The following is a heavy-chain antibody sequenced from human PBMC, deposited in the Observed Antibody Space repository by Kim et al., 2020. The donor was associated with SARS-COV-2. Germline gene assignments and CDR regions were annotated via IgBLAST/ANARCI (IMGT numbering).Heavy chain of an antibody. CDR3: TSRNNYCSAD. J-gene: IGHJ4*02. Sequence: GGSLRLSCAASGFSFSTYTMGWVRQAPGKGLEWVSSINGGGTSTDYAASVRGRFTISRDNSKSTLYLQMNSLSAEDTAVYYCTSRNNYCSADWGQGTLVTVSS. D-gene: IGHD2-2*01. V-gene: IGHV3-23*01. CDR1: GFSFSTYT. CDR2: INGGGTST.